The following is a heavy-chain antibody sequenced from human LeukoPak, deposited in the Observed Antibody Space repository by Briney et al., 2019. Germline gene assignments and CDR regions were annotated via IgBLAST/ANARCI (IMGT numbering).Heavy chain of an antibody. D-gene: IGHD5-12*01. Sequence: GGSLRLSCAASGFTFSSYAMSWVRQAPGKGLEWVSAISGSGGSTYYAGSVKGRFTISRDNSKNTLYLQMNSLRAEDTAVYYCAKSYNGYESKPDYWGQGTLVTVSS. CDR2: ISGSGGST. J-gene: IGHJ4*02. CDR3: AKSYNGYESKPDY. CDR1: GFTFSSYA. V-gene: IGHV3-23*01.